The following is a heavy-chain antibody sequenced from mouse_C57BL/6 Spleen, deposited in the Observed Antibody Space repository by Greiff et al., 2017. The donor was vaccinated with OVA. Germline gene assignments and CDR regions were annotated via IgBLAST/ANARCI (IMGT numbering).Heavy chain of an antibody. CDR3: ASRGWDYFDD. V-gene: IGHV1-26*01. J-gene: IGHJ2*01. CDR1: GYTFTDYY. D-gene: IGHD1-1*02. CDR2: INPNNGGT. Sequence: EVQLQQSGPELVKPGASVKISCKASGYTFTDYYMNWVKQSHGKSLEWIGDINPNNGGTSYNQKFKGKATLTVDKSSSTAYMELRSLTSEDSAVYYCASRGWDYFDDWGQGTTLTVSS.